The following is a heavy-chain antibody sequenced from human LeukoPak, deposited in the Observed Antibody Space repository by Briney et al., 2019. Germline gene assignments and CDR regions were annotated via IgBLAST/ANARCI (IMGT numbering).Heavy chain of an antibody. V-gene: IGHV3-30*04. D-gene: IGHD3-22*01. Sequence: GGSLRLSCAASGFTFSSYLMSWVRQAPGKGLEWVAFISHDGSNEYYADSVKGRFTISRDSSKNTLYLQMNSLRAEDTAVYYCARNYYDRSGYSDTFDYWGQGTLVTVSS. CDR3: ARNYYDRSGYSDTFDY. J-gene: IGHJ4*02. CDR2: ISHDGSNE. CDR1: GFTFSSYL.